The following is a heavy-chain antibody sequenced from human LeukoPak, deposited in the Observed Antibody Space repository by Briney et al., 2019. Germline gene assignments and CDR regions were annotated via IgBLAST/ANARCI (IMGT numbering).Heavy chain of an antibody. Sequence: GGSLRLSCAASGFTFSSYAMHWVRQAPGKGLEWVAVITYDGSNKYYADSVKGRFTISRDNSKNTLYLQMNSLRAEDTAVYYCARAYRLQLLDYWGQGTLVTVSS. V-gene: IGHV3-30*04. J-gene: IGHJ4*02. CDR2: ITYDGSNK. CDR1: GFTFSSYA. D-gene: IGHD1-7*01. CDR3: ARAYRLQLLDY.